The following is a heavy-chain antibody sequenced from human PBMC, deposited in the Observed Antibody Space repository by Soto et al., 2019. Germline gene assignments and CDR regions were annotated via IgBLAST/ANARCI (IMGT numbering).Heavy chain of an antibody. D-gene: IGHD3-10*01. J-gene: IGHJ6*02. CDR3: ARVWFGELLYYYYYGMDV. CDR2: MKPNSGNT. Sequence: QVQLVQSGAEVKKPGASVKVSCKASGYTFTSYDINWVRQATGQGLEWMGWMKPNSGNTGYAQKFQGRVTMSRNTSISTANKDLSSLRSEDTAVYYCARVWFGELLYYYYYGMDVWGRGTTVTFSS. V-gene: IGHV1-8*01. CDR1: GYTFTSYD.